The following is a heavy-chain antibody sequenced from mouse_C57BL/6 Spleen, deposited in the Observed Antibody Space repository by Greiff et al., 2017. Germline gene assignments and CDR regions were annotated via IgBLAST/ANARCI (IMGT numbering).Heavy chain of an antibody. D-gene: IGHD1-1*01. CDR1: GYTFTDYY. CDR3: AREEKLPWYFDV. V-gene: IGHV1-19*01. J-gene: IGHJ1*03. CDR2: INPYNGGT. Sequence: VQLQQSGPVLVKPGASVKMSCKASGYTFTDYYMNWVKQSPGKSLEWIGVINPYNGGTSYNQKFKGKATLTVDKSSSTAYMELNSLTSDDSAVYCCAREEKLPWYFDVWGTGTTVTVSS.